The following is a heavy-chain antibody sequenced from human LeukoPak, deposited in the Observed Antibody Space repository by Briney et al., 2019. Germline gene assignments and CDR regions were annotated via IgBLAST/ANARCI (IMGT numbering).Heavy chain of an antibody. D-gene: IGHD3-10*01. CDR2: ISYDGSNK. CDR1: GFTFSGYP. Sequence: GGSLRLSCAASGFTFSGYPIHWVRQAPGKGLEWVAVISYDGSNKYYADSVKGRFTISRDNSKNTLYLQMNSLRAEDTAVYYCARGQFANSWGQGTLVIVSS. V-gene: IGHV3-30-3*01. CDR3: ARGQFANS. J-gene: IGHJ5*02.